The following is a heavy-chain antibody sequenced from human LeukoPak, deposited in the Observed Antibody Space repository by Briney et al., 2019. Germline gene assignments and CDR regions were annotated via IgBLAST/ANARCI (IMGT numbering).Heavy chain of an antibody. CDR1: GGSIRSGTLY. V-gene: IGHV4-61*02. CDR2: IYSTGST. Sequence: SQTLSLTCTVSGGSIRSGTLYWNWIRQPAGKGLEWIGRIYSTGSTNYNPSLNSRVTISMDTSKNQFSLKLSSVTAADTAVYYCAKTPAYGSGSPPAWGQGTLVTVSS. D-gene: IGHD3-10*01. J-gene: IGHJ5*02. CDR3: AKTPAYGSGSPPA.